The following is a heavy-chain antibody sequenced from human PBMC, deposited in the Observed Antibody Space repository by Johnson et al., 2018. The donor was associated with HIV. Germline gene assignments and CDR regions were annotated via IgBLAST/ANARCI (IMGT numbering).Heavy chain of an antibody. CDR3: AKEVAYCGGDCYSGAFDI. CDR2: ISWNSGSI. D-gene: IGHD2-21*01. Sequence: VQLVESGGVAIQPGGSLRLSCAASGFTFDDYAMHWVRQAPGKGLEWVSGISWNSGSIGYADSVKGRFTISRDNAKNSLYLQMNSLRAEDTALYYCAKEVAYCGGDCYSGAFDIWGQGTMVTVSS. J-gene: IGHJ3*02. V-gene: IGHV3-9*01. CDR1: GFTFDDYA.